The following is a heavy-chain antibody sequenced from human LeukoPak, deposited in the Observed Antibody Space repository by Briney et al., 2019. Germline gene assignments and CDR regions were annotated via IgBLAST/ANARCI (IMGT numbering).Heavy chain of an antibody. V-gene: IGHV3-30-3*01. CDR3: ASQRGGPYSSGWYSSLDY. Sequence: GGSLRLSCAASGFTFSSYAMHWVRQAPGKGLEWVAVISYDGSNKYYADSVKGRFTISRDNSKNTLYLQMNSLRAEDTAVYYCASQRGGPYSSGWYSSLDYWAREPWSPSPQ. J-gene: IGHJ4*02. D-gene: IGHD6-19*01. CDR2: ISYDGSNK. CDR1: GFTFSSYA.